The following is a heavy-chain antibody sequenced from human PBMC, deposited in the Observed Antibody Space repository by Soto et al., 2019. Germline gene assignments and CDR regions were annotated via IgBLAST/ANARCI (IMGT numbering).Heavy chain of an antibody. D-gene: IGHD6-13*01. J-gene: IGHJ6*02. CDR2: INDDGDTR. V-gene: IGHV3-23*01. CDR3: AKSLSAAVNYGIDV. Sequence: EVQLLESGGGLVQPGGSLRLSCAASGFTFSNYAMSWVRQSPGKGLEWVSTINDDGDTRYHADSVKGRFTISRDNSKNTLYLQMNSLGAEDTDVYYCAKSLSAAVNYGIDVWGQGTTVTVSS. CDR1: GFTFSNYA.